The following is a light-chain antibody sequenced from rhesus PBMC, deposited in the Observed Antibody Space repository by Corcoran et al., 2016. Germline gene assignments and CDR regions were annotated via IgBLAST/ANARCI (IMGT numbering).Light chain of an antibody. Sequence: DIQMTQSPSSLSASLGDRVTITCRASENVNNYLNWYQQKPGKAPKFLISQASTLQSAVPSRFSGSGSGTDYTFTISSLQPEDFATYYCQQYNSAPLTFGGGTKVEIK. V-gene: IGKV1-74*01. J-gene: IGKJ4*01. CDR1: ENVNNY. CDR2: QAS. CDR3: QQYNSAPLT.